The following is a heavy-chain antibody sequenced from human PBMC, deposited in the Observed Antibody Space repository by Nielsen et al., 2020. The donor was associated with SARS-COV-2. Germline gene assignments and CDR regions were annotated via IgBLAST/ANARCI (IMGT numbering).Heavy chain of an antibody. D-gene: IGHD6-19*01. J-gene: IGHJ6*02. V-gene: IGHV3-7*03. Sequence: WIRQPPGKGLEWVANIKQDGSEKYYVDSVKGRFTISRDNAKNSLYLQMNSLRAEDTAVYYCARDVRAVAGTYYYYGMDVWGQGTTVTV. CDR2: IKQDGSEK. CDR3: ARDVRAVAGTYYYYGMDV.